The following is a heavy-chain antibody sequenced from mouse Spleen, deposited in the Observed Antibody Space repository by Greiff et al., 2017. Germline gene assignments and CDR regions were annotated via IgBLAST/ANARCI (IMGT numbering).Heavy chain of an antibody. CDR2: IDPSDSYT. CDR3: ARGRDGAMDY. J-gene: IGHJ4*01. CDR1: GYTFTSYW. V-gene: IGHV1-50*01. Sequence: QVQLQQPGAELVKPGASVKLSCKASGYTFTSYWMQWVKQRPGQGLEWIGEIDPSDSYTNYNQKFKGKATLTVDTSSSTAYMQLSSLTSEDSAVYYCARGRDGAMDYWGQGTSVTVSS.